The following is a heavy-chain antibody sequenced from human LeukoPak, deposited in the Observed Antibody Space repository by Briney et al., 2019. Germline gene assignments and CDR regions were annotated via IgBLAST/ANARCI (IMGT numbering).Heavy chain of an antibody. V-gene: IGHV1-69*06. CDR3: ARIHTVTTATDY. J-gene: IGHJ4*02. Sequence: SVKVSCKSCVGTFSSYAISWVRPARGQGLEGVGRIIPIFGTANYAQKLQGRVTITADKSTSTAYMELSSLRPEDTAVYYCARIHTVTTATDYWGQGTLVTVPS. CDR2: IIPIFGTA. D-gene: IGHD4-17*01. CDR1: VGTFSSYA.